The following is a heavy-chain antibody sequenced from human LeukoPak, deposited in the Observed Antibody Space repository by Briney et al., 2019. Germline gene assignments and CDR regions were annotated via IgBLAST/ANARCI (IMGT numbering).Heavy chain of an antibody. CDR2: IYHSGST. Sequence: SETPSLTCAVSGGSISSGGYSWSWIRQPPGKGLERIGYIYHSGSTYYDPSLKSRVTISVDRSKTQFSLKLSSVTAADTAVYYCARQLLPGSGGMDVWGKGTTVTVSS. D-gene: IGHD2-15*01. CDR3: ARQLLPGSGGMDV. CDR1: GGSISSGGYS. V-gene: IGHV4-30-2*01. J-gene: IGHJ6*04.